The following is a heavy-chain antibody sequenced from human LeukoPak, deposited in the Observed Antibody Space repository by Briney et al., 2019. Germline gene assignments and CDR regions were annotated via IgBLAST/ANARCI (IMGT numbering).Heavy chain of an antibody. CDR1: GGSISSGGYY. CDR3: ARDGPYCGGGCYSSYYYYGMDV. Sequence: SETLSLTCTVSGGSISSGGYYWSWIRQHPGKGLEWIGYIYYSGSTYYNPSLKSRVTISVDTSKNQFSLKLSSVTAADTAVYYCARDGPYCGGGCYSSYYYYGMDVWGQGTTVTVSS. J-gene: IGHJ6*02. V-gene: IGHV4-31*03. D-gene: IGHD2-21*02. CDR2: IYYSGST.